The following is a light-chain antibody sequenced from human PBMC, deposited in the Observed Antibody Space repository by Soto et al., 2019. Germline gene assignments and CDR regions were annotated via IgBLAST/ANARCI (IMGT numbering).Light chain of an antibody. CDR3: QKSYNTPYT. CDR1: QSISSY. CDR2: AAS. V-gene: IGKV1-39*01. J-gene: IGKJ2*01. Sequence: DIQMTQSPSSLSASVGDRVTITCRASQSISSYLNWYQQKPGKAPKLLIYAASSLQGGVPSRFSVSRSGTDFNLTISSLQTEDFATYYCQKSYNTPYTFGQGTKLEIK.